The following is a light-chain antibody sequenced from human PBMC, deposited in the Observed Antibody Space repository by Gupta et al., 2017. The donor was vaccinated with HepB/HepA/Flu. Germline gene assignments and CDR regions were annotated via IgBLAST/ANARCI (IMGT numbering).Light chain of an antibody. V-gene: IGKV1-39*01. CDR2: DAS. CDR1: QSISSY. CDR3: QQSESTSST. J-gene: IGKJ2*01. Sequence: DTQLTQSPSCLSASVGDRVTITCRASQSISSYLNWYQQKPGKAPKLLIYDASRLQSGVPSRFSGSGSGTDFTLAMRMRQPEDFATYYFQQSESTSSTFGQGTKLEI.